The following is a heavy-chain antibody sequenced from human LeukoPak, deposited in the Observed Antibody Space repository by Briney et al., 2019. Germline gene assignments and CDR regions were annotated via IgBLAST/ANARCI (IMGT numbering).Heavy chain of an antibody. V-gene: IGHV3-23*01. CDR2: ISGSGGST. CDR1: GFTFSSYA. J-gene: IGHJ4*02. Sequence: GGSLRLSCAASGFTFSSYAMSWVRQAPGKGLEWVSAISGSGGSTYYADSVKGRLTISRDNSKNTLYLQMNSLRPEDTAVYYCAKDVVGQQWPENCWGQGTLVTVSS. CDR3: AKDVVGQQWPENC. D-gene: IGHD6-19*01.